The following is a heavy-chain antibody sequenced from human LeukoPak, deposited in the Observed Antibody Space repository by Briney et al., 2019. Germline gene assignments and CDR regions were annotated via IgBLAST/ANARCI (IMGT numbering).Heavy chain of an antibody. CDR3: ARGERRAYDSSGYRPYYFDY. J-gene: IGHJ4*02. V-gene: IGHV1-69*13. CDR2: IIPIFGTA. D-gene: IGHD3-22*01. CDR1: GGTFSSYA. Sequence: SVKVSCKASGGTFSSYAISWVRQAPGQGLEWMGGIIPIFGTANYAQKFQGRVTITADESTSTAYMELSSLRSEDTAVYYCARGERRAYDSSGYRPYYFDYWGQGTLVTVSS.